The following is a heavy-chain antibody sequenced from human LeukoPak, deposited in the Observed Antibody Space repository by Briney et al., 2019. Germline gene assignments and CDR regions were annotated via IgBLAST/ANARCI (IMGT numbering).Heavy chain of an antibody. V-gene: IGHV4-38-2*02. D-gene: IGHD4-11*01. Sequence: SETLSLTCTVSGYSISSGYYWGWIRQPPGKGLEWIGSIYHSGSTYYNPSLKSRVTISVDTSKNQFSLKLSSVTAADTAVYYCARVVSLVTRVDYWGQGTLVTVSS. CDR2: IYHSGST. CDR3: ARVVSLVTRVDY. CDR1: GYSISSGYY. J-gene: IGHJ4*02.